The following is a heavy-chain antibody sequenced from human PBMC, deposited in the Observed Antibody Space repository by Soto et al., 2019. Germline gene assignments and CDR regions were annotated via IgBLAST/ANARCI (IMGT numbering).Heavy chain of an antibody. V-gene: IGHV4-39*01. CDR1: GGSISSSNYS. CDR3: ARANPYGSSSYVPAALIYYMDV. D-gene: IGHD2-2*01. CDR2: FYYSGST. Sequence: QLQLQESGPGLVKPSETLSLTCTVSGGSISSSNYSWGWIRQPPGKGLEWIGSFYYSGSTYYNPSLKSRVPISVDTSQHQCSQRRSSMNAADTAVYYCARANPYGSSSYVPAALIYYMDVWGKGTTVTVSS. J-gene: IGHJ6*03.